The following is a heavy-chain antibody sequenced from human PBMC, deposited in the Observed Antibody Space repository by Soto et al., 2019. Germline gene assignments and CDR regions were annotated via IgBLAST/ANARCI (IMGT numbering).Heavy chain of an antibody. J-gene: IGHJ4*02. CDR3: AKDLKRGAHYYFDY. V-gene: IGHV3-23*01. D-gene: IGHD1-26*01. CDR1: GFTFSSYA. Sequence: GGSLRLSCAASGFTFSSYAMSWVRQAPGKGLECVSAISCSGGSTYYADSVKGRFTISRDNSKNTLYLQMNSLRAEDTAVYYCAKDLKRGAHYYFDYWGKGTLVTVSS. CDR2: ISCSGGST.